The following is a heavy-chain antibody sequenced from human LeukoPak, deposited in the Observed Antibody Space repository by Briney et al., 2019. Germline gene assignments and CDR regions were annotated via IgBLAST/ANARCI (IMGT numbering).Heavy chain of an antibody. D-gene: IGHD5-18*01. J-gene: IGHJ3*02. CDR3: AHSLVYSYGSFHDAYDI. V-gene: IGHV2-5*02. CDR2: IYWDDDS. CDR1: GVSPSTSGVG. Sequence: SGPTLFQPPQTLTLTCSLSGVSPSTSGVGACWIRQPPGKALEWLTLIYWDDDSRYSPSLKSRLTIAKDTSKNQVVLTMTNMDSVDTATYYCAHSLVYSYGSFHDAYDIWGLGTLVTVSS.